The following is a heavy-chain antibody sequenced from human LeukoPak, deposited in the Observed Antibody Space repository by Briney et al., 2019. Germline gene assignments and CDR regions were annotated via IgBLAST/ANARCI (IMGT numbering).Heavy chain of an antibody. D-gene: IGHD3-22*01. Sequence: ASVNVSCKASGYTFTSYGISWVRQAPGQGLEWMGWISAYNGNTNYAQELQGRVTMTTDTSTSTAYMELRSLRSDDTAVYYCARVSTYYYDSSGYSMGYWGQGTLVTVSS. V-gene: IGHV1-18*01. J-gene: IGHJ4*02. CDR3: ARVSTYYYDSSGYSMGY. CDR2: ISAYNGNT. CDR1: GYTFTSYG.